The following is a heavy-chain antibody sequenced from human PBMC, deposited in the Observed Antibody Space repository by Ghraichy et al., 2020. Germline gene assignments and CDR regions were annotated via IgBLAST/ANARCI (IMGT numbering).Heavy chain of an antibody. CDR1: GGSISSYY. CDR2: IYYSGST. J-gene: IGHJ4*02. Sequence: SQTLSLTCTVSGGSISSYYWSWIRQPPGKGLEWIGYIYYSGSTNYNPSLKSRVTISVDTSKNQFSLKLSSVTAADTAVYYCAAGYSYGYRNYWGQGTLVTVSS. CDR3: AAGYSYGYRNY. D-gene: IGHD5-18*01. V-gene: IGHV4-59*01.